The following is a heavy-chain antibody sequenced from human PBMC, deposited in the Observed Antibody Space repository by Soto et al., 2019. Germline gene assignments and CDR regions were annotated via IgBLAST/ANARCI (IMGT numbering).Heavy chain of an antibody. J-gene: IGHJ6*02. Sequence: QVQLQESGPGLVKPSETLSLTCTVSGGSISSYYWSWIRQPAGKGLEWIGRIYTSGSTNYNPSLKSRVTMSVDTSKTQFSLKLSSVTAADTAVYYCARDGNGGSDYVWGSGRGWNHMFRMDVWGQGTTVTVSS. CDR1: GGSISSYY. CDR2: IYTSGST. D-gene: IGHD3-16*01. V-gene: IGHV4-4*07. CDR3: ARDGNGGSDYVWGSGRGWNHMFRMDV.